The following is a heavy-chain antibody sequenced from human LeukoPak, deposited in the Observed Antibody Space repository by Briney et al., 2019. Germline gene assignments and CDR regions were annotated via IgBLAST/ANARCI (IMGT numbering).Heavy chain of an antibody. CDR3: ASHTNSYYMDV. CDR1: GFTFDDYG. D-gene: IGHD1-7*01. V-gene: IGHV3-11*01. Sequence: GGSLRLSCAASGFTFDDYGMNWVRQAPGKGLEWVSYISSSGSTIYYADSVKGRFTISRDNAKNSLYLQMNSLRAEDTAVYYCASHTNSYYMDVWGKGTTVTISS. CDR2: ISSSGSTI. J-gene: IGHJ6*03.